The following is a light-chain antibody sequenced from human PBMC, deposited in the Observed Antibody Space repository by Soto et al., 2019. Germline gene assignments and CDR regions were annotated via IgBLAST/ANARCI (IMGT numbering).Light chain of an antibody. CDR2: GAS. V-gene: IGKV3-20*01. CDR1: QSVSNNY. Sequence: EIVLTQSPGNLSLSPGERVTLSCRASQSVSNNYLAWYQQKPGQAPRRLIFGASGRATGIPDRCSGSGSGTDFTLTISRLEHEDFAVYYCQQYGTSPTFGQGTKVEIK. CDR3: QQYGTSPT. J-gene: IGKJ1*01.